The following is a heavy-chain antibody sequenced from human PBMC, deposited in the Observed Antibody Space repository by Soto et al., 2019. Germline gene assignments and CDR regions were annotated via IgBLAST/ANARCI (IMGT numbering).Heavy chain of an antibody. V-gene: IGHV1-69*08. CDR1: GGTYSTYT. J-gene: IGHJ3*02. CDR3: AREALSAFDI. Sequence: SVKVSCKASGGTYSTYTITWVRQAPGQGLEWMGRFIPILNKANYAQNFQGRVTITADKSTSTAYMQLSSLRSQDTAVYYCAREALSAFDIWGQGTMVTVSS. CDR2: FIPILNKA.